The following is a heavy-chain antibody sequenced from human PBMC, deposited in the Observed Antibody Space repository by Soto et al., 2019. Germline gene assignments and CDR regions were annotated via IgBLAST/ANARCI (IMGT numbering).Heavy chain of an antibody. J-gene: IGHJ3*02. CDR2: INSDGSST. D-gene: IGHD3-3*01. V-gene: IGHV3-74*01. CDR1: GFTFSSYW. Sequence: EVQLVESGGGLVQPGGSLRLSCAASGFTFSSYWMHWVRQAPGKGLVWVSRINSDGSSTSYADSVKGRFTISRDNAKNTLYLQINSLRAEDMAVYYCASPLRFLEWLSDDAFDIWGQGTMVTVSS. CDR3: ASPLRFLEWLSDDAFDI.